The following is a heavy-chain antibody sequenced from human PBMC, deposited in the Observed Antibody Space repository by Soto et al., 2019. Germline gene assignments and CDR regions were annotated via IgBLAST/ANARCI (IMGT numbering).Heavy chain of an antibody. Sequence: GGSLRLSCAASGFTFSDYSLNWVRQAPGKGLEWVSYISFRSIRKLYADSVRGRFTISRDDAKNSVFLQINSLRDEDTAVYYCTGDGGRAYDMDVWGQGTTVTVSS. D-gene: IGHD3-16*01. CDR1: GFTFSDYS. CDR3: TGDGGRAYDMDV. J-gene: IGHJ6*02. CDR2: ISFRSIRK. V-gene: IGHV3-48*02.